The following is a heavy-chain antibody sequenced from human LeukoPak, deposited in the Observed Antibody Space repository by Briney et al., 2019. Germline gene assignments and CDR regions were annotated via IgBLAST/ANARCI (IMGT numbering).Heavy chain of an antibody. CDR2: IYHSGST. CDR1: GGSISRGGYS. CDR3: ARVVQTVRGYYFDY. Sequence: SRPLSPTGAFSGGSISRGGYSGGWIRRPPGKGLEGFGYIYHSGSTYYNPSLKSRVTISVDRSKNQFSLKLSSVTAADTAVYYCARVVQTVRGYYFDYWGQGTLVTVSS. J-gene: IGHJ4*02. V-gene: IGHV4-30-2*01. D-gene: IGHD3-16*01.